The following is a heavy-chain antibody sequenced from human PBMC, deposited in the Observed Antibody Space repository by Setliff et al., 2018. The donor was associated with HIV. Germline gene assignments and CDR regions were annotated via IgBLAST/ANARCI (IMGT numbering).Heavy chain of an antibody. D-gene: IGHD1-7*01. CDR1: GGSISGYY. V-gene: IGHV4-4*09. CDR2: IYSSGTT. J-gene: IGHJ4*02. Sequence: SSETLSLTCTVSGGSISGYYWSWIRQPPGKGLEWIGYIYSSGTTNYHPSLKSRTSMSIDTSKNQFSLRLSSVTAADTAMYFCARKGDWNFPYDFWGQGRLVTV. CDR3: ARKGDWNFPYDF.